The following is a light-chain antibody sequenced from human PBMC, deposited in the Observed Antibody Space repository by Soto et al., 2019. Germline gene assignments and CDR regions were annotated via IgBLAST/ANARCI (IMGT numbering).Light chain of an antibody. Sequence: DIQMTQSPSSLSAFVGDRVTISCRASQGISSWLAWYQQKPEKALKSLIYAASTLQSGVPSRFSGSGSGTDFTLTISRLQPEDFATYYCQQYSSYPTTFGQGTKLEIK. V-gene: IGKV1D-16*01. CDR1: QGISSW. CDR3: QQYSSYPTT. CDR2: AAS. J-gene: IGKJ2*01.